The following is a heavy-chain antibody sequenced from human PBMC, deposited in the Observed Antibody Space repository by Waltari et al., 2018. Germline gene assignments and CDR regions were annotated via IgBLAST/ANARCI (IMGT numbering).Heavy chain of an antibody. J-gene: IGHJ4*02. V-gene: IGHV3-53*01. D-gene: IGHD6-13*01. CDR1: GFTVSSNS. Sequence: EVQLVESGGGLIQPGGSLRLSCAASGFTVSSNSMSWVRPAPGKGLEWVSVIYSGGSTYYADSVKGRFTISRDNSKNTLYLQMNSLRVEDTAVYYCARTAPNSSSWTDFDYWGQGTLVTVSS. CDR2: IYSGGST. CDR3: ARTAPNSSSWTDFDY.